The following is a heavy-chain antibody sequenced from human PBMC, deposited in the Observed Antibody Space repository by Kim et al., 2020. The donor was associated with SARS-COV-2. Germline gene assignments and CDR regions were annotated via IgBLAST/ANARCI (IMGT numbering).Heavy chain of an antibody. CDR3: ARDVLAVAGKDY. Sequence: YYADSVKGRFTNSRDNAKNSRYLQMNSLRAEDTAVYYCARDVLAVAGKDYWGQGTLVTVSS. D-gene: IGHD6-19*01. J-gene: IGHJ4*02. V-gene: IGHV3-21*01.